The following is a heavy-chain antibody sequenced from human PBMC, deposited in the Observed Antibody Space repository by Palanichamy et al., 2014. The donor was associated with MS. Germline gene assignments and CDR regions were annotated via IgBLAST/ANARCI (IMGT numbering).Heavy chain of an antibody. CDR3: ARQYGSSWYAAFDI. J-gene: IGHJ3*02. CDR2: INPNNGAT. D-gene: IGHD6-13*01. CDR1: GYTFTAYN. Sequence: QVHLVQSGGEVKRPGASVKVSCKASGYTFTAYNLHWVRQAPGQGLEWMGWINPNNGATKYAQKFQGRLTMTRDTPISAAYMELSRLRSDDTAIYYCARQYGSSWYAAFDIWGQGTMVTVSS. V-gene: IGHV1-2*02.